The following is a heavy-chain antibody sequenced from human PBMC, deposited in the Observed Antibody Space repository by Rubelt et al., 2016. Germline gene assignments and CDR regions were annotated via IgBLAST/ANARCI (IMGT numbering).Heavy chain of an antibody. V-gene: IGHV3-30*02. CDR3: AKDRDSSGYYDNPDVSDL. CDR1: GFTFSFHG. J-gene: IGHJ4*02. D-gene: IGHD3-22*01. CDR2: IRFDGSSK. Sequence: QVQLVESGGGVVQPGGSLRLSCAASGFTFSFHGMHWVRQAPGKGLGWVAFIRFDGSSKYYADSVKGRFTISRDNSKNTLYLQMNSLGAEDTALYYCAKDRDSSGYYDNPDVSDLWGQGTLVTVSS.